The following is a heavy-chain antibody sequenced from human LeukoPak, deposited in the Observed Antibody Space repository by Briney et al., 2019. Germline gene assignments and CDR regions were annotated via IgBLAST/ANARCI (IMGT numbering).Heavy chain of an antibody. J-gene: IGHJ6*03. CDR3: AKIWVSGSYLGFQDYYYMDV. D-gene: IGHD1-26*01. CDR2: IRYDGSNK. Sequence: PGGSLRLSCAASGFTFSSYGMHWVRQAPGKGLEWVAFIRYDGSNKYYADSVKGRFTISRDNSKNTLYLQMNSLRAEDTAVYYCAKIWVSGSYLGFQDYYYMDVWGKGTTVTISS. V-gene: IGHV3-30*02. CDR1: GFTFSSYG.